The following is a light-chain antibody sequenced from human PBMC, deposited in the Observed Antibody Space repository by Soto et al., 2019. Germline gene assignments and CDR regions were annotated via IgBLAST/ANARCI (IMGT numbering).Light chain of an antibody. Sequence: EIVMTQSPATLSVSPGERATLSCRASQSISRNLAWYQQKPGQAPRLPIYGASTRATGIPARLSGSGSGTDFTLTISSLEHEDFAVYYCQQRSNWHPWTFGQGTKVDIK. CDR2: GAS. CDR3: QQRSNWHPWT. J-gene: IGKJ1*01. CDR1: QSISRN. V-gene: IGKV3-15*01.